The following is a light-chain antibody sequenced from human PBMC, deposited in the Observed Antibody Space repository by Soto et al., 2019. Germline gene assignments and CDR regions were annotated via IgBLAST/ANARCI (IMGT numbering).Light chain of an antibody. J-gene: IGKJ5*01. CDR3: KQSYGTPIT. V-gene: IGKV1-39*01. CDR1: QTVSFR. Sequence: DIQMTQSPSSLAASVGDGVTLTCRASQTVSFRLAWYQQKPGKAPKLLISDASRLESEVQSRFSGSGSGTDFTLTITSLQPEDFATYYCKQSYGTPITFGQGTRLEIK. CDR2: DAS.